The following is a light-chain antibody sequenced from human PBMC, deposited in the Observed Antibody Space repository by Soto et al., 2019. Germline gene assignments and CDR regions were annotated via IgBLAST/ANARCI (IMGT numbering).Light chain of an antibody. Sequence: QSALTQPASVSGSPGQSITISCSGTSSDVGGYNSVSWYQQHPGKAPKLMIYEVNNRPSGVSSRFSASKSANTASLTISGLKAEDEAEYYCNSYTSTGAYVFGTGTKLTVL. V-gene: IGLV2-14*01. CDR2: EVN. J-gene: IGLJ1*01. CDR1: SSDVGGYNS. CDR3: NSYTSTGAYV.